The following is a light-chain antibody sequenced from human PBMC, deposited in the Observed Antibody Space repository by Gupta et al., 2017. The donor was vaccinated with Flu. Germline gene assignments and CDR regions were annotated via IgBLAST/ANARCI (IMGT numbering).Light chain of an antibody. CDR2: DVS. V-gene: IGLV2-14*01. CDR1: PSDVGGYNS. J-gene: IGLJ2*01. Sequence: QSALTQPAPVSGSPGPAITISCTGTPSDVGGYNSVSWYQQRPGTAPKLMIYDVSNRPSGISNRFSGSKSGNTASLTISGLQAEDEADYYCSSYTNGSTRVVAFGGGTKLTVL. CDR3: SSYTNGSTRVVA.